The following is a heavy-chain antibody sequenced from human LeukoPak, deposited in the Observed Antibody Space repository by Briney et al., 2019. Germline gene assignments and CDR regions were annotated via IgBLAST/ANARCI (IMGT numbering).Heavy chain of an antibody. CDR3: TRAPRGAVYYYGLDV. CDR1: GDSISTDY. D-gene: IGHD3-10*01. Sequence: SETLSLTCTVSGDSISTDYWSWIRRPPGKGLEWIGYIFYTGRPSYNPSLKSRVTISLDESKSQFSPNLSSVTAADTAVYYCTRAPRGAVYYYGLDVWGPGTTVTVSS. J-gene: IGHJ6*02. CDR2: IFYTGRP. V-gene: IGHV4-59*08.